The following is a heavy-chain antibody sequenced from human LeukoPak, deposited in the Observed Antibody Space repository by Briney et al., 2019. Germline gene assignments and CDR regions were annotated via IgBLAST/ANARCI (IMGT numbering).Heavy chain of an antibody. CDR1: GGSINNYY. D-gene: IGHD1-26*01. J-gene: IGHJ4*02. CDR2: IYYSGST. V-gene: IGHV4-59*01. CDR3: ARNIVGPRQVDY. Sequence: SETLSLTCTVSGGSINNYYWSWIRQPPGKGLEWIGYIYYSGSTNYNPSLKSRVTISVDTSNNQFSLKLTSVTAADTAVYYCARNIVGPRQVDYWGQGILVTVSS.